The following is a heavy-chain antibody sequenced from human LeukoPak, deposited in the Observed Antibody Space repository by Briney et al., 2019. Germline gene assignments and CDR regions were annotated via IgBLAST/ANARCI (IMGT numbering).Heavy chain of an antibody. J-gene: IGHJ5*02. CDR3: ARRLGLGFGEYSNNWFDP. CDR1: GFTFIRYW. V-gene: IGHV3-7*01. Sequence: GSLRLSCAASGFTFIRYWMSWVRQAPGKGLEWVANIKQDGSEKYYVDSVKGRFTISRDNAKNSLYLQMNSLRAEDTAVYYCARRLGLGFGEYSNNWFDPWGQGTLVTVSS. CDR2: IKQDGSEK. D-gene: IGHD3-10*01.